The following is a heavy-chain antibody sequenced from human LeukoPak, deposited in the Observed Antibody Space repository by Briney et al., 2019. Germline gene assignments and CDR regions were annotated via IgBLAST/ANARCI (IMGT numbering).Heavy chain of an antibody. V-gene: IGHV3-74*01. CDR1: GFTFNNYW. D-gene: IGHD3-22*01. J-gene: IGHJ3*02. CDR2: INSDGTST. CDR3: ARENPYYYDSSGYYGGAFDI. Sequence: GGSLRLSCAASGFTFNNYWMHWVRQAPGKGLVWVARINSDGTSTNYADSVKGRFTISRDNAKNSLYLQMNSLRAEDTAVYYCARENPYYYDSSGYYGGAFDIWGQGTMVTVSS.